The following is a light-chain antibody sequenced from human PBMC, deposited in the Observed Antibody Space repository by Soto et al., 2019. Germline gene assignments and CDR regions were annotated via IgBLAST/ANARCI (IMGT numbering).Light chain of an antibody. Sequence: EIVLTQSPGTLSLSPGERATLSCRASQSVSSSYLAWYQQKPGQAPRLLIYGASSRATGIPDRFSGSGSGTDFTLTISRLQSEDSAVYYCHKYNNWLALTFGGGTKVDIK. V-gene: IGKV3-20*01. CDR1: QSVSSSY. CDR3: HKYNNWLALT. CDR2: GAS. J-gene: IGKJ4*01.